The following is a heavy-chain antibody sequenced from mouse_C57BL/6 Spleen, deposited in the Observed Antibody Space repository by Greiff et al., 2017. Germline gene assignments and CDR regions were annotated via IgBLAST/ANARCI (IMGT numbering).Heavy chain of an antibody. J-gene: IGHJ4*01. CDR3: ARGDYGSRYAMDY. Sequence: QVQLQQSGAELVRPGPSVKMSCKASGYTFTNYWIGWAKQRPGHGLEWIGDIYPGGGYTNYNEKFKGKATLTADKSSSTAYMQFSSLTSEDSAIYYCARGDYGSRYAMDYWGQGTSVTVSS. CDR1: GYTFTNYW. V-gene: IGHV1-63*01. D-gene: IGHD1-1*01. CDR2: IYPGGGYT.